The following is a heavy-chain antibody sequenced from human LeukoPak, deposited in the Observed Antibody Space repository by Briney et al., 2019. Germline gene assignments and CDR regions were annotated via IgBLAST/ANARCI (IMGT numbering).Heavy chain of an antibody. D-gene: IGHD2-2*01. CDR2: ISGSGGST. J-gene: IGHJ6*02. CDR3: ARESPYCSSTSCYATYYYYGMDV. CDR1: GFTFSSYA. V-gene: IGHV3-23*01. Sequence: PGGSLRLSCAASGFTFSSYAMSWVRQAPGKGLEWVSAISGSGGSTYYADSVKGRFTISRDNSKNTLYLQMNSLRAEDTAAYYCARESPYCSSTSCYATYYYYGMDVWGQGTTVTVSS.